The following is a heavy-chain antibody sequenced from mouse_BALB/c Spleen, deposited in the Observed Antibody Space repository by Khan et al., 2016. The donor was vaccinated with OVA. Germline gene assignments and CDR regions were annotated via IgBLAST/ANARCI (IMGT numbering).Heavy chain of an antibody. CDR2: ISSGGSYT. V-gene: IGHV5-9-3*01. Sequence: EVELVESGGGLVKPGGSLKFSCAASGFTFSNYAMSWVRQTPEKRLEWVATISSGGSYTYYPDSVKGRFTISRDQAKNTLYLHMSSLRSEDTAMYYCARTPGYYGRNYFDYWGQGTTLTVSS. CDR3: ARTPGYYGRNYFDY. J-gene: IGHJ2*01. D-gene: IGHD1-1*01. CDR1: GFTFSNYA.